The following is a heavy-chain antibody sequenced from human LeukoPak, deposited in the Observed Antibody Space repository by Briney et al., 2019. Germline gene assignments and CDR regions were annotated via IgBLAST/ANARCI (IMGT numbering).Heavy chain of an antibody. CDR2: ITYDGSTE. V-gene: IGHV3-30*18. CDR1: GFTFSTYG. CDR3: AKDRGGYCSGGRCSASGIWDY. J-gene: IGHJ4*02. Sequence: AGRSLRLSCSASGFTFSTYGMHWVRQAPGKGLTWVAVITYDGSTEFYADSVKGRFTISRDNSKNTLYLQMNSLRAEDTAVYYCAKDRGGYCSGGRCSASGIWDYWGQGTLVTVSS. D-gene: IGHD2-15*01.